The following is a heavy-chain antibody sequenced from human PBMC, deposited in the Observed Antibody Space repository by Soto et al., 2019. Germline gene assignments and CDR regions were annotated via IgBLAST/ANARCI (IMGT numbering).Heavy chain of an antibody. J-gene: IGHJ2*01. CDR2: ISASGRST. CDR1: GFSFGSYV. V-gene: IGHV3-23*01. D-gene: IGHD2-2*01. CDR3: TRPFAYQMPSFWYFDL. Sequence: EEQVLESGGGLVQPGGSLRLSCAASGFSFGSYVMTWVRQAPGKGPEWVSGISASGRSTYYADSVKGRFTVSRDNSKNTLYLDMNNLRVEDTAVYFWTRPFAYQMPSFWYFDLWGRGTLVTVSP.